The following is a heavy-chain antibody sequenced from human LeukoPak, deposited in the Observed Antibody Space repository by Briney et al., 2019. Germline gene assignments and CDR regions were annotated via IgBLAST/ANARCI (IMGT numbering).Heavy chain of an antibody. V-gene: IGHV4-61*01. J-gene: IGHJ4*02. Sequence: SETLSLTCTVSGGSVSSGSYYWSWIRQSPGKGLEWIGYIYYSGSTNYNPSLKSRVTISVDTSKNQFSLKLSSVTAADTAVYYCSTTSGADLFDYWGQGTLVTVSS. CDR2: IYYSGST. CDR1: GGSVSSGSYY. D-gene: IGHD1-26*01. CDR3: STTSGADLFDY.